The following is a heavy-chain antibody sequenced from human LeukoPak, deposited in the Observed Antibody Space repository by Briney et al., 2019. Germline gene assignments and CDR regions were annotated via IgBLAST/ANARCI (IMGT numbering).Heavy chain of an antibody. CDR1: GFTFSSYS. J-gene: IGHJ4*02. Sequence: GGSLRLSCAASGFTFSSYSMNWVRQAPGKGLEWVSYITSSSSAKYYADSVKGRFTISRDNAENSLYLQMNSLRAEDTAVYYCTRDQEGSDYWGQGTLVTVSS. CDR2: ITSSSSAK. V-gene: IGHV3-48*01. CDR3: TRDQEGSDY.